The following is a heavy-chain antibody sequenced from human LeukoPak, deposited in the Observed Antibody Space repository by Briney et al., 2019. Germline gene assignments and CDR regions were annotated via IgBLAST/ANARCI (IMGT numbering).Heavy chain of an antibody. V-gene: IGHV3-23*01. CDR3: AKDRTVGASYWYFDL. D-gene: IGHD1-26*01. Sequence: GGSLRLSCAASGFTFSNYAMSWVRQAPGKGLEWVSVISGSGDSTYYADSVKGRFTISRDNSKNTLYLQMNSLRAEDTAVYYCAKDRTVGASYWYFDLWGRGTLVTVSS. CDR2: ISGSGDST. CDR1: GFTFSNYA. J-gene: IGHJ2*01.